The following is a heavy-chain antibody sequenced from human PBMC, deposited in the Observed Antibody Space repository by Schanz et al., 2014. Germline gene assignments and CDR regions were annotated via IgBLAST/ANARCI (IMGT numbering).Heavy chain of an antibody. V-gene: IGHV3-33*08. CDR1: GFTFSDHY. CDR2: IWSDGSTK. CDR3: ARANYRRKINFDY. J-gene: IGHJ4*02. Sequence: VQLVESGGGLVQPGGSLRLSCAASGFTFSDHYMDWVRQAPGKGLEWVAVIWSDGSTKYYADSVKGRFTMSRDNSKNTLYLQMNSLRAEDTAVYYCARANYRRKINFDYWGRGTLVTVSS. D-gene: IGHD3-10*01.